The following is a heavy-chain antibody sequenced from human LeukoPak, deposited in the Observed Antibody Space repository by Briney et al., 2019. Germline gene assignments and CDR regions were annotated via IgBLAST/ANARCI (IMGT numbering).Heavy chain of an antibody. CDR3: ARVPAANPADY. CDR1: GFTFSSYW. Sequence: GGSLRLSCAASGFTFSSYWMHWVRHALGKGLVWVSRINSDGSSTSYADSVKGRFTISRDNAKNTLYLQMNSLRAEDTAVYYCARVPAANPADYWGQGTLVTVSS. CDR2: INSDGSST. D-gene: IGHD2-2*01. V-gene: IGHV3-74*01. J-gene: IGHJ4*02.